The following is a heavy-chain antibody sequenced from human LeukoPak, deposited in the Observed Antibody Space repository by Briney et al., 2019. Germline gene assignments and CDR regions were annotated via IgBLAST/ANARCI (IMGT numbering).Heavy chain of an antibody. CDR1: GGSFSGYY. V-gene: IGHV4-34*01. J-gene: IGHJ4*02. CDR2: INHSGST. D-gene: IGHD3/OR15-3a*01. CDR3: ARQTGSGLFILP. Sequence: ETLSLTCAVYGGSFSGYYWSWIRQPPGKGLEWIGEINHSGSTNYNPSLKSRVTISVDTSKNQFSLRLTSVTAADTAVYYCARQTGSGLFILPGGQGTLVTVSS.